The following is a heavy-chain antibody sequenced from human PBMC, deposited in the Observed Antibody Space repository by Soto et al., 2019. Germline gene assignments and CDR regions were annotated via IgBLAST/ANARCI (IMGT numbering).Heavy chain of an antibody. CDR3: ARDNRKELWVEGLNAMDV. Sequence: QVQLVQSGPEVKKPGASVKVSCKASAYTFTTYGISWVRQAPGQGLEWMGWISGYNGQTNYPQKFRGRVTLTTDTSTSTAYMELRSLRSDDTAMYYCARDNRKELWVEGLNAMDVWSQGTTVTVSS. CDR1: AYTFTTYG. J-gene: IGHJ6*02. D-gene: IGHD1-7*01. CDR2: ISGYNGQT. V-gene: IGHV1-18*04.